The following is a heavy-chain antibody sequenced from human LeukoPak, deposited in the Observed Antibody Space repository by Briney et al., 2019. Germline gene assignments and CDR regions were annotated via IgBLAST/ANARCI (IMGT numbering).Heavy chain of an antibody. CDR2: INPNSGGT. Sequence: ASVKVSCKASGYTFTGYYMHWVRQAPGQGLEWMGWINPNSGGTNYAQKFQGRVTMTRDTSISTAYMELSRLRSDDTAVYYCSRDQSYYSDSSDYLGPSDYWGQGTLVTVSS. D-gene: IGHD3-22*01. V-gene: IGHV1-2*02. CDR3: SRDQSYYSDSSDYLGPSDY. CDR1: GYTFTGYY. J-gene: IGHJ4*02.